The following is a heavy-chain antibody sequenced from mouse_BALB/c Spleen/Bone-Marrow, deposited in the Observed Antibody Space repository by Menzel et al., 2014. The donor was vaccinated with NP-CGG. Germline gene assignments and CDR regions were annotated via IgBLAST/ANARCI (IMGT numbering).Heavy chain of an antibody. Sequence: VQLQQSGAELVRPGASVKISCKAFGYTFTDYHINWVKQRPGQGLDWIGYINPYNDYTNYNQKFKGKATLIVDKSSSTAYMELSSLTPEDSAVFYCARHGSSYVRFAYWGQGTLVTVSA. CDR2: INPYNDYT. CDR3: ARHGSSYVRFAY. V-gene: IGHV1S45*01. D-gene: IGHD1-1*01. J-gene: IGHJ3*01. CDR1: GYTFTDYH.